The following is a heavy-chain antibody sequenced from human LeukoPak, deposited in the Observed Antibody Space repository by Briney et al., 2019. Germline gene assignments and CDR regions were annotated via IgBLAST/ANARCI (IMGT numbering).Heavy chain of an antibody. J-gene: IGHJ4*02. CDR1: GFTFTTYS. CDR2: ISSGSSAI. CDR3: ARGHTAVTRHFDF. V-gene: IGHV3-21*01. Sequence: GGSLRLSCEASGFTFTTYSMTWVCQAPGKGLEWVSIISSGSSAIFSADALKGRFTISRGDAKNLLYLDMNSLRAEDTAVYYCARGHTAVTRHFDFWGQGTLVTVSS. D-gene: IGHD4-17*01.